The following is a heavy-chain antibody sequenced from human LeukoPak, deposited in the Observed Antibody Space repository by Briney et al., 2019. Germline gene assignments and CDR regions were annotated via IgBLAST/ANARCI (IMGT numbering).Heavy chain of an antibody. Sequence: GGSLRLSCAASGFTFSDYWMHWVRQAPGKGLVWVSRVNRDGSSTSYADSVKGRFTISRDNAKNSLYLQMNSLRVEDTAVYFCARGVVMPYWGQGTLVTVSS. CDR2: VNRDGSST. V-gene: IGHV3-74*01. D-gene: IGHD3-3*01. CDR1: GFTFSDYW. CDR3: ARGVVMPY. J-gene: IGHJ4*02.